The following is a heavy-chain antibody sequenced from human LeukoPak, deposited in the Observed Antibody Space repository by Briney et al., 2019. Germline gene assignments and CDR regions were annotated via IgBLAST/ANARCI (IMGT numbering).Heavy chain of an antibody. CDR1: GGTFSSYA. D-gene: IGHD3-22*01. V-gene: IGHV1-69*13. J-gene: IGHJ4*02. CDR3: ASNDSSGYYGYGY. CDR2: IIPIFGTA. Sequence: SVKVSCKASGGTFSSYAISWVRQAPGQGLEWMGGIIPIFGTANYAQKFQGRVTITADESTSTAYMELSSLRSEDTAVYYCASNDSSGYYGYGYWGQGTLVTVST.